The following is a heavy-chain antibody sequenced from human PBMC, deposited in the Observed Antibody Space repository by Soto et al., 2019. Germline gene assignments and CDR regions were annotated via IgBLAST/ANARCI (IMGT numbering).Heavy chain of an antibody. CDR3: AIDPVPAANGGGY. CDR2: IWYDGSNK. CDR1: GFTFSSYG. Sequence: QVQLVESGGGVVQPGRSLRLSCAASGFTFSSYGMHWVRQAPGKGLEWVAVIWYDGSNKYYADSVKGRFTISRDNSKNTLYLQMNSLRAEATAVYYCAIDPVPAANGGGYWGQGTLVTVSS. V-gene: IGHV3-33*01. J-gene: IGHJ4*02. D-gene: IGHD2-2*01.